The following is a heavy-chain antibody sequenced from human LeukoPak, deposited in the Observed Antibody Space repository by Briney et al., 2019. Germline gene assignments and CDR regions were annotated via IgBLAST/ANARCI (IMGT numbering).Heavy chain of an antibody. CDR2: IKQDGSEK. V-gene: IGHV3-7*01. CDR3: ARDDDSSSWYYFDY. Sequence: GGSLRLSCAASGFTFSSDWMSWVRQAPGKGLEWVANIKQDGSEKYYVDSVKGRFTISRDNAKNSLYLQMNSLRAEDTAVYYCARDDDSSSWYYFDYWGQGTLVTVSS. J-gene: IGHJ4*02. D-gene: IGHD6-13*01. CDR1: GFTFSSDW.